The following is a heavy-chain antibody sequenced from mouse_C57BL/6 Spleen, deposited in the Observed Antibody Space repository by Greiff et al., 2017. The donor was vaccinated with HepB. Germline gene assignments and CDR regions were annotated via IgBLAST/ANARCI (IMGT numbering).Heavy chain of an antibody. D-gene: IGHD3-2*02. J-gene: IGHJ2*01. CDR2: IDPSDSYT. CDR3: ARALRLRLCYFDY. CDR1: GYTFTSYW. Sequence: QVQLQQPGAELVKPGASVKLSCKASGYTFTSYWMQWVKQRPGQGLEWIGEIDPSDSYTNYNQKFKGKATLTVDTSSSTAYMQLSSLTSEDSAVYYCARALRLRLCYFDYWGQGTTLTVSS. V-gene: IGHV1-50*01.